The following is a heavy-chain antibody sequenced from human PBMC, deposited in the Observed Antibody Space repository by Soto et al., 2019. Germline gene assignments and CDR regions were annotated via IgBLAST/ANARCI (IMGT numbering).Heavy chain of an antibody. Sequence: SVKVSCKASGGTFSSYAISWVRQAPGQGLEWMGGIIPIPGTANYAQKFQGRVTITADESTSTAYMELSSLRSEDTAVYYCARSQGSSTSLEIYYYYYYGLAVWGQGTTVTVSS. D-gene: IGHD2-2*01. J-gene: IGHJ6*02. CDR3: ARSQGSSTSLEIYYYYYYGLAV. CDR1: GGTFSSYA. V-gene: IGHV1-69*13. CDR2: IIPIPGTA.